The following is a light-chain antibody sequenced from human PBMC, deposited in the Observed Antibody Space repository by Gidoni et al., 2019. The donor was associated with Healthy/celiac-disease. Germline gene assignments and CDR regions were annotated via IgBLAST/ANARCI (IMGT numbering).Light chain of an antibody. CDR2: GAS. CDR1: QSLSSSY. CDR3: QQYGSSPNT. V-gene: IGKV3-20*01. Sequence: EIVLTQSPGPLSLSPGERATLSCRASQSLSSSYLAWYQQKPGQAPRLLIYGASSRATGIPDRFSGSGSGTDFTITISRLEPEDFAVYYCQQYGSSPNTFGQGTKLEIK. J-gene: IGKJ2*01.